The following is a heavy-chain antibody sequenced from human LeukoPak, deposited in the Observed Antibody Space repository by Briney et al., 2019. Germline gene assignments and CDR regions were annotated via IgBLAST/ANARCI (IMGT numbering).Heavy chain of an antibody. CDR3: ATHTGGYNYWWFDI. V-gene: IGHV1-69*01. J-gene: IGHJ5*02. D-gene: IGHD5-24*01. CDR2: IIPIYGTA. CDR1: GGAFSNYP. Sequence: SVKVSCKASGGAFSNYPIIWVRQAPGRGLEWLGGIIPIYGTANYALMFQGRITLTAHESTATAYMELRSLTSDDTAMYFCATHTGGYNYWWFDIWGQGTLVSVSS.